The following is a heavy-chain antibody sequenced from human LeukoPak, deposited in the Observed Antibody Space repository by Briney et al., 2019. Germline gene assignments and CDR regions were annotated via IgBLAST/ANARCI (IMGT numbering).Heavy chain of an antibody. CDR1: RGSISSSSSF. V-gene: IGHV4-39*07. J-gene: IGHJ3*02. Sequence: SETLSLTCTVSRGSISSSSSFWGWVRQPPGKGLEWIGSIYHSGSTYYHPSLTTRATVSVDTSKNQFSLNMRTLTAADTAVYYCAREIVAGLGVSFDIWGQGTMVTVSS. CDR2: IYHSGST. D-gene: IGHD6-19*01. CDR3: AREIVAGLGVSFDI.